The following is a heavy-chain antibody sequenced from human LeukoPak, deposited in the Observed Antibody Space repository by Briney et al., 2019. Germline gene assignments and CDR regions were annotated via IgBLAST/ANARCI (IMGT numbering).Heavy chain of an antibody. CDR3: ARKGGYCSGGSCYAGWFDP. Sequence: AGGSLRLSCAASGFTFSSYWMSWVRQAPGKGLEWVANIKQDGSEKYYVDSVKGRFTISRDNAKNSLYLQMNSLRAEDTAVYYCARKGGYCSGGSCYAGWFDPWGQGTLVTVSS. D-gene: IGHD2-15*01. CDR1: GFTFSSYW. J-gene: IGHJ5*02. V-gene: IGHV3-7*01. CDR2: IKQDGSEK.